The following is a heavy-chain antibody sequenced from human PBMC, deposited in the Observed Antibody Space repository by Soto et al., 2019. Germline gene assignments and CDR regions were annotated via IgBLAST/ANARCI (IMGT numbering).Heavy chain of an antibody. CDR3: ARDPNYYGSENYYYGMDV. D-gene: IGHD3-10*01. CDR2: ISYDGSNK. V-gene: IGHV3-30-3*01. J-gene: IGHJ6*02. CDR1: GFTFSSYA. Sequence: GGSLRLSCAASGFTFSSYAMHWVRQAPGKGLEWVAVISYDGSNKYYADSVKGRFTISRDNSKNTLYLQMNSLRAEDTAVYYCARDPNYYGSENYYYGMDVWGQGXTVTVSS.